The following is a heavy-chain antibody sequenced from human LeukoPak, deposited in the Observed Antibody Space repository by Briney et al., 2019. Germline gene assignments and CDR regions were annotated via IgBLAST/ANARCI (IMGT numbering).Heavy chain of an antibody. CDR2: INPTSGST. J-gene: IGHJ4*02. Sequence: ASVKVSCKASGYTFPSYFMHWVRQASGQGLEWMGIINPTSGSTTYAQKFQGRVTMTRGTSTSTVYMELSSLRSDDTAVYYCARTAARRFDYWGQGTLVTVSS. CDR1: GYTFPSYF. V-gene: IGHV1-46*01. D-gene: IGHD6-6*01. CDR3: ARTAARRFDY.